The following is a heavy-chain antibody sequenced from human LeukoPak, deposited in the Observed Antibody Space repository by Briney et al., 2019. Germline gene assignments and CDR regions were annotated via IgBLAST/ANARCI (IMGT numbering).Heavy chain of an antibody. D-gene: IGHD2-2*01. Sequence: ASVKVSCKASGYTFTSYYMHWVRQAPGQGLEWMGIINPSGGSTSYAQKFQGRVTMTRDTSTSTVYMELSSLRSEDTAVYYCAKGGYCSSTSCYDYYYMDVRGKGTTVTVSS. CDR1: GYTFTSYY. J-gene: IGHJ6*03. V-gene: IGHV1-46*01. CDR2: INPSGGST. CDR3: AKGGYCSSTSCYDYYYMDV.